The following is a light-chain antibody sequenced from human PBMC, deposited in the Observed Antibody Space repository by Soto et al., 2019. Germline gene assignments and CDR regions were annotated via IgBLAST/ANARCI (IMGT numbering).Light chain of an antibody. V-gene: IGKV3-20*01. CDR1: QSVSSSY. CDR2: GAS. Sequence: EIVLTQSPATLSLSPGERATLSCGASQSVSSSYLAWYQQKPGQAPRLLIYGASTRATGVPARFSGSGSGTEFTLTISRLQSEDFAVYYCQQYISLWTFGQGTKVDIK. J-gene: IGKJ1*01. CDR3: QQYISLWT.